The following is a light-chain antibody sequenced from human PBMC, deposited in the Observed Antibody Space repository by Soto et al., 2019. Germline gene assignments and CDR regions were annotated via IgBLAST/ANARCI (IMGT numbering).Light chain of an antibody. CDR2: DNN. CDR1: ASNIGNNY. V-gene: IGLV1-51*01. Sequence: QSVLTQPPSMSAAPGQKVTISCSGSASNIGNNYVSWYQQLPGTAPRLLIYDNNERPSGIPDRFSGSKSGSSATLDITGLQTGDEADYYCGTWDNSLISGVFGGGTKLTVL. J-gene: IGLJ3*02. CDR3: GTWDNSLISGV.